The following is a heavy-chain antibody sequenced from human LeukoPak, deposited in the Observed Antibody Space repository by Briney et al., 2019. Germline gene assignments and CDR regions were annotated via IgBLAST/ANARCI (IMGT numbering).Heavy chain of an antibody. D-gene: IGHD6-19*01. V-gene: IGHV3-21*01. CDR3: ARGLSSGWYYGPDY. J-gene: IGHJ4*02. CDR1: GFTLSVYS. CDR2: ISTTSSYI. Sequence: GGSLRLSCAASGFTLSVYSMNWVRQAPGKGLEWVSCISTTSSYIYYADSVKGRFTISRDNAKNSLYLQMNSPRAEDTAVYYCARGLSSGWYYGPDYWGQGTLVTVSS.